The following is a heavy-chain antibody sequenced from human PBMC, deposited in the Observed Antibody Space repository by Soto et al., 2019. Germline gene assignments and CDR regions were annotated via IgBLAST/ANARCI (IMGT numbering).Heavy chain of an antibody. V-gene: IGHV3-23*01. CDR3: ARDVGGYNVMFDY. Sequence: EVQLSESGGGLVQPGGSLRLSCAASGFTFSNYAMAWVRQTPGEGLQWVSTIRTDSSATHYADSVKGRFTISTDNSKGTLYLQMDTLRAEDTGLYYCARDVGGYNVMFDYWVQGTVVTVSS. CDR2: IRTDSSAT. D-gene: IGHD5-12*01. CDR1: GFTFSNYA. J-gene: IGHJ4*02.